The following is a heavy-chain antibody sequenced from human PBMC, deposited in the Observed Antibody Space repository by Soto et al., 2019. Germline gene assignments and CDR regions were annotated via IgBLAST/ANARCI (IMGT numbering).Heavy chain of an antibody. CDR2: ISGSGGST. J-gene: IGHJ4*02. V-gene: IGHV3-23*01. CDR1: GFTFSSYA. CDR3: AKDRRGRDDYFDY. Sequence: PGGSLRLSCASSGFTFSSYAMSWVRQAPGKGLEWVSAISGSGGSTYYADSVKGRFTISRDNSKNTLYLQMNSLRAEDTAVYYCAKDRRGRDDYFDYWGQGTLVTVSS. D-gene: IGHD3-10*01.